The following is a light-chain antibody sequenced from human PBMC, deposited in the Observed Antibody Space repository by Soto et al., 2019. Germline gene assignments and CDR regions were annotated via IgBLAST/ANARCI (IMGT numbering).Light chain of an antibody. Sequence: DIVMTQSPDSLAVSLGERATINCKSSQSVLYSSNNKNYLAWYQQKPGQPPKLLIYWASTRESGVPDRFSGSESGTDLEVTRVRQEAEHVAFRYSQQYDRMLGTIGGGTKVEIK. CDR1: QSVLYSSNNKNY. V-gene: IGKV4-1*01. J-gene: IGKJ4*02. CDR2: WAS. CDR3: QQYDRMLGT.